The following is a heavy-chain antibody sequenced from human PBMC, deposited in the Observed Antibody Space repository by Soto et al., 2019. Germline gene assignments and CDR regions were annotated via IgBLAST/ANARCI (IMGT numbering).Heavy chain of an antibody. CDR2: IWYDGSNK. J-gene: IGHJ4*02. CDR3: ARDSGWNLDY. D-gene: IGHD1-1*01. V-gene: IGHV3-33*01. CDR1: GFTFSTYG. Sequence: GSLRLSCAASGFTFSTYGMHWVRQAPGKGLEWVAIIWYDGSNKYYADSVKGRFTISRDTSKSTLYLQMNSLRAEDTAVYYCARDSGWNLDYWGQGTLVTVSS.